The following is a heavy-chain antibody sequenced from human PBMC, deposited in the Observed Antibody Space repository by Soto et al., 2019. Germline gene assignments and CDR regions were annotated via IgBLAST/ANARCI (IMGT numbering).Heavy chain of an antibody. V-gene: IGHV3-23*01. CDR1: GFTFSNYA. J-gene: IGHJ6*02. CDR2: FSGSGGST. Sequence: EVQLLESGGGLVQPGGSLRLSCAAAGFTFSNYALTWVRQSPGKGLEWVSTFSGSGGSTYYADSVRGRFTIPRDNSKSTLFLQMNSLRVEDTAIYYCARDWTGDTCPCLDVWGQGTTVSVSS. D-gene: IGHD3-3*01. CDR3: ARDWTGDTCPCLDV.